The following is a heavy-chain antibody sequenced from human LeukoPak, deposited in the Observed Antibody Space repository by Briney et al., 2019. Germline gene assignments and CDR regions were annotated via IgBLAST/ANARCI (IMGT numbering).Heavy chain of an antibody. CDR2: MNPNSGNT. J-gene: IGHJ5*02. CDR3: ARAPSFLRIAAAGFDP. D-gene: IGHD6-13*01. Sequence: VASVKVSCKASGYTFTSYDINWVRQATGQGLEWMGWMNPNSGNTGYAQKFQGRVTMTRNTSISTAYMELSSLRSEDTAVYYCARAPSFLRIAAAGFDPWGQGTLVTVSS. CDR1: GYTFTSYD. V-gene: IGHV1-8*01.